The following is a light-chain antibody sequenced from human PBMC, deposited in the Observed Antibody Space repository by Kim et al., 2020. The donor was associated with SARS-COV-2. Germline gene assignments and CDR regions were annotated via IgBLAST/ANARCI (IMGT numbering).Light chain of an antibody. Sequence: GQSVTISCTGTSSDVGGYNYVSWYQQHPGKAPKLMIYDVNKRPSGVPDRFSGSKSGNTASLTISGLQAEDEADYDCCSYAGNYKVIFGGGTQLTVL. J-gene: IGLJ2*01. V-gene: IGLV2-11*01. CDR1: SSDVGGYNY. CDR2: DVN. CDR3: CSYAGNYKVI.